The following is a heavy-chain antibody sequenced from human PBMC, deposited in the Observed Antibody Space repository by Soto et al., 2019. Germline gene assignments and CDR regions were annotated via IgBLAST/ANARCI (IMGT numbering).Heavy chain of an antibody. J-gene: IGHJ2*01. Sequence: SETLSLTCTVSGGSISSYYWSWIRQPPGKGLEWIGYIYYSGSTDYNPSLKSRVTISVDTSKNQFSLKLSSVTAADTAVYYCARAAAGRKYWYFDLWGRGTLVTVSS. CDR3: ARAAAGRKYWYFDL. D-gene: IGHD6-13*01. V-gene: IGHV4-59*01. CDR1: GGSISSYY. CDR2: IYYSGST.